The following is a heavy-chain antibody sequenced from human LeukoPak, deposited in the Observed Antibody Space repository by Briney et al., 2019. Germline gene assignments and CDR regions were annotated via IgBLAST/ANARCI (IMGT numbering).Heavy chain of an antibody. CDR3: AKEITRPNRAVAGLNY. Sequence: PGGSLRLSCEASGFTLGIYWMTWVRQAPGKGLEWVANINQDGGEKYHVDSVRGRFTISRDNAKNTLYLQMNSLRAEDTAVYYCAKEITRPNRAVAGLNYWGQGTLVTVSS. J-gene: IGHJ4*02. V-gene: IGHV3-7*01. D-gene: IGHD6-19*01. CDR2: INQDGGEK. CDR1: GFTLGIYW.